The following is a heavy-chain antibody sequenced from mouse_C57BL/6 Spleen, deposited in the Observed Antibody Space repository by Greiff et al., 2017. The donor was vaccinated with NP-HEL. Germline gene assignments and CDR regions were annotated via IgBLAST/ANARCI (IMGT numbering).Heavy chain of an antibody. CDR3: TRTVVFYYAMDY. J-gene: IGHJ4*01. CDR2: IDPETGGT. V-gene: IGHV1-15*01. CDR1: GYTFTDYE. D-gene: IGHD1-1*01. Sequence: VQLQQSGAELVRPGASVTLSCKASGYTFTDYEMHWVKQTPVHGLEWIGAIDPETGGTAYNQKFKGKAILTADKSSSPAYMELRSLTSEDSAVYYWTRTVVFYYAMDYWGQGTPVTVSS.